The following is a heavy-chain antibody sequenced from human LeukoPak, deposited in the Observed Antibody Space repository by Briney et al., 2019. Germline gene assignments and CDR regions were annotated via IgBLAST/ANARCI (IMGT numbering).Heavy chain of an antibody. CDR2: TKPIRGNT. V-gene: IGHV1-8*02. D-gene: IGHD3-10*01. CDR1: VYTFTSYD. CDR3: ARGLFGTGSSDDY. Sequence: ASVKVSCKASVYTFTSYDIKWVRQATGQRHECMGCTKPIRGNTGYAQKFQGRVTITRNNSISTAYMELSSLRPEDTAVYYCARGLFGTGSSDDYWGQGTPVTVSS. J-gene: IGHJ4*02.